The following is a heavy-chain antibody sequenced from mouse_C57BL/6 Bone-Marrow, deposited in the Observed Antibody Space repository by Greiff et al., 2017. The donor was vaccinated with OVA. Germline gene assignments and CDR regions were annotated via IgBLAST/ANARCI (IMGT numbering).Heavy chain of an antibody. J-gene: IGHJ3*01. CDR1: GYTFTSYW. D-gene: IGHD2-5*01. Sequence: EVQLQESGTVLARPGASVKMSCKTSGYTFTSYWMHWVKQRPGQGLEWIGAIYPGNSDTSYNQKFKGKAKLTAVTSASTAYMGLSSLTNEDSAVYYCTRPLYSKGFAYWGQGTLSLSLQ. V-gene: IGHV1-5*01. CDR2: IYPGNSDT. CDR3: TRPLYSKGFAY.